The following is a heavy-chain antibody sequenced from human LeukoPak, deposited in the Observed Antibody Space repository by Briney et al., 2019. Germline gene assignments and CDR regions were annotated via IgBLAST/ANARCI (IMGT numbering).Heavy chain of an antibody. V-gene: IGHV4-4*02. Sequence: PSGTLSLTCAVSGGSISSSNWWSWVRPPPGKGLEWIGEIYHSGSTNYNPSLKSRVTISVDKSKNQFSLKLSSVTAADTAVYYCASRVYYDFWSGYYPLDYWGQGTLVTVSS. CDR2: IYHSGST. D-gene: IGHD3-3*01. J-gene: IGHJ4*02. CDR1: GGSISSSNW. CDR3: ASRVYYDFWSGYYPLDY.